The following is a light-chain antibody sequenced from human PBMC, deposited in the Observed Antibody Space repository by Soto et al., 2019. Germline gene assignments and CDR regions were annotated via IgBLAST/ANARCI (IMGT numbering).Light chain of an antibody. CDR3: SCLSTTSTPIV. CDR2: EVN. J-gene: IGLJ1*01. Sequence: QSALSQPASMSGSPGQSITIPCTGASSDIGLYNYVSRYQHHPGKAPKLLISEVNIRPSGLSDRFSASKAGNTASLTISGLQPEDEAFYYCSCLSTTSTPIVFGTGTKVTVL. V-gene: IGLV2-14*01. CDR1: SSDIGLYNY.